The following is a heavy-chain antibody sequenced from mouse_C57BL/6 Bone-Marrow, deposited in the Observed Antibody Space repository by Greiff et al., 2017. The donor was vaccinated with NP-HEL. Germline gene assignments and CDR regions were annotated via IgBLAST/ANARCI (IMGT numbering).Heavy chain of an antibody. CDR1: GYTFTDYY. Sequence: VQLQESGAELVRPGASVKLSCKASGYTFTDYYINWVKRRPGQGLEWIARIYPGSGNTYYNEKFKGKATLTAEKSSSTAYMQLSSLTSEDSAVYFCARDYGRDYYAMDYWGQGTPVTVSS. J-gene: IGHJ4*01. D-gene: IGHD1-1*01. V-gene: IGHV1-76*01. CDR3: ARDYGRDYYAMDY. CDR2: IYPGSGNT.